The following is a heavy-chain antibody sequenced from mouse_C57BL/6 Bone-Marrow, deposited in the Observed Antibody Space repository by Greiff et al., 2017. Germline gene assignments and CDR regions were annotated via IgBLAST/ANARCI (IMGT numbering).Heavy chain of an antibody. CDR2: ISYDGSN. J-gene: IGHJ4*01. CDR1: GYSITSGYY. V-gene: IGHV3-6*01. Sequence: EVQLQESGPGLVKPSQSLSLTCSVTGYSITSGYYWNWIRQFPGNKLEWMGYISYDGSNNYNPSLKNRISITRDTSKNQFFLKLNSVTTEDTATYYCARGGSGFAMDYWGQGTSVTVSS. CDR3: ARGGSGFAMDY. D-gene: IGHD3-2*02.